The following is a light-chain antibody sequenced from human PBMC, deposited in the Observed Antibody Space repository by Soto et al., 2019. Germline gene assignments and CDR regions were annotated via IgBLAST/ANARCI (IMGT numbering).Light chain of an antibody. CDR2: SAS. Sequence: EVVLTQSPGTLSLSPGDRATLSCRASHSVSSDYLAWYQQRPGQAPRLLIYSASSRATGFPDRFTGSGSGTDFTRTISRLEPEDFAVYYFQQYGSTPLTFGGGTKVEIK. V-gene: IGKV3-20*01. CDR1: HSVSSDY. CDR3: QQYGSTPLT. J-gene: IGKJ4*01.